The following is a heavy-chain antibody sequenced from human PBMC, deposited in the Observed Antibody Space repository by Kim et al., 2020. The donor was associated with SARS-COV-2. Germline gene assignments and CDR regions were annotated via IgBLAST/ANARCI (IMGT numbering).Heavy chain of an antibody. Sequence: GGSLRLSCVVSGFTFNTYDMSWVRQRPGKGLEWVSGISGSGGSTYYADFVNDRFIISRDNSKTTLYLQMNSLTAEATAVYYCARYGSGSYYLISYYYFDL. D-gene: IGHD3-10*01. J-gene: IGHJ2*01. CDR3: ARYGSGSYYLISYYYFDL. V-gene: IGHV3-23*01. CDR1: GFTFNTYD. CDR2: ISGSGGST.